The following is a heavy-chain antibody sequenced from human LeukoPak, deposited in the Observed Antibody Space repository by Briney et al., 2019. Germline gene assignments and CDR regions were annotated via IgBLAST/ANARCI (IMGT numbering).Heavy chain of an antibody. CDR3: TAGGSGSY. CDR1: GFTFGDYA. J-gene: IGHJ4*02. V-gene: IGHV3-49*05. CDR2: IRGKAYGGTT. Sequence: KPGGSLRLSCTASGFTFGDYAMSWFRQTPGKGLEWVGFIRGKAYGGTTEYVASVKGRFIISRDDSKSIAYLQMNSLKTEDTAVYYRTAGGSGSYWGQGTLVTVSS. D-gene: IGHD6-19*01.